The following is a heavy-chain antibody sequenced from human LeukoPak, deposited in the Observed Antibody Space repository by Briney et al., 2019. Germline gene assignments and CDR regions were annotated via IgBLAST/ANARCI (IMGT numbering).Heavy chain of an antibody. Sequence: GGSLRLSCAASGFTFSSYSMTWVRQAPGKGLEWVSSISSSSRYIYYADSMKGRFTISRDNAKNSLFLQMNSLRAENTAVYYCARVAEAAAFDYWGQGTLVTVSS. CDR1: GFTFSSYS. J-gene: IGHJ4*02. D-gene: IGHD6-13*01. CDR3: ARVAEAAAFDY. V-gene: IGHV3-21*01. CDR2: ISSSSRYI.